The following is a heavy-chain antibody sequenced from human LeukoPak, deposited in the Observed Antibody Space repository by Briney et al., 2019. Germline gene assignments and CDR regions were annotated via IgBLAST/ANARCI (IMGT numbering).Heavy chain of an antibody. Sequence: GGSLRLSCAASGFTFDDYAMHWARQAPGKGLEWVSGISWNSGSIGYADSVKGRFTISRDNAKNSLYLQMNSLRAEDTALYYCAKDDGYSYGYGWPDYWGQGTLVTVSS. V-gene: IGHV3-9*01. CDR1: GFTFDDYA. CDR2: ISWNSGSI. J-gene: IGHJ4*02. CDR3: AKDDGYSYGYGWPDY. D-gene: IGHD5-18*01.